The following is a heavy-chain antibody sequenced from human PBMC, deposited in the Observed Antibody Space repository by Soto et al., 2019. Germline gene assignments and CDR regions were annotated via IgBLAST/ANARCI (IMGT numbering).Heavy chain of an antibody. CDR1: GGTFSSYT. J-gene: IGHJ4*02. CDR3: AADAYGDYVGVFDY. Sequence: QVQLVQSGAEVKKPRSSVKVSCKASGGTFSSYTISWVRQAPGEGLEWMGRIIPILGIANYAQKFQARVTITADKSSSTAYIELSSLRSEDTAVYYCAADAYGDYVGVFDYWCQGTLVTVS. D-gene: IGHD4-17*01. V-gene: IGHV1-69*02. CDR2: IIPILGIA.